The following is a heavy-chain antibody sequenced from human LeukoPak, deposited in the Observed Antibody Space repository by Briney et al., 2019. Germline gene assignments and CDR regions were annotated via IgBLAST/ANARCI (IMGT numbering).Heavy chain of an antibody. CDR1: GYTFTSYD. Sequence: ASVKVSCKASGYTFTSYDISWVRQAPGQGLEWMGWISAYNGNTNYAQNFQGRVSMTTDTSTSTAYMELRSLRSDDTAVYYCATEARPTLGELSSYGYWGQGTLVTVSS. CDR3: ATEARPTLGELSSYGY. J-gene: IGHJ4*02. V-gene: IGHV1-18*01. D-gene: IGHD3-16*01. CDR2: ISAYNGNT.